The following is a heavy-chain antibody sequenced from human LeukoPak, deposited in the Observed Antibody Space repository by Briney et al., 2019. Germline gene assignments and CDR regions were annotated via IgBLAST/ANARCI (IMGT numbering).Heavy chain of an antibody. Sequence: EASVKVSCKASGYTFTSYGISWVRQAPGQGLEWMGWISAYNGNTNYAQKLQGRVTMTTDTSTSTAYMELRSLRSDDTAVYYCARTYYYDSSGYYYVGSLDYYYYGMDVWGQGTTVTVSS. J-gene: IGHJ6*02. V-gene: IGHV1-18*01. CDR2: ISAYNGNT. D-gene: IGHD3-22*01. CDR1: GYTFTSYG. CDR3: ARTYYYDSSGYYYVGSLDYYYYGMDV.